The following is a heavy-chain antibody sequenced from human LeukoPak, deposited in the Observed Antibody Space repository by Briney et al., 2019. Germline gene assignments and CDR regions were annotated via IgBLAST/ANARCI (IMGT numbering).Heavy chain of an antibody. Sequence: ASVKVSCKASGYTFTTYGITWVRQAPGQGLEWMGWISAYNGNTNYAQKFQGRVTMTIDTSTSTAYMELRSLRSDDTAVYYCARERVGATPFDYWGQGTLVTVSS. D-gene: IGHD1-26*01. V-gene: IGHV1-18*01. CDR2: ISAYNGNT. CDR3: ARERVGATPFDY. J-gene: IGHJ4*02. CDR1: GYTFTTYG.